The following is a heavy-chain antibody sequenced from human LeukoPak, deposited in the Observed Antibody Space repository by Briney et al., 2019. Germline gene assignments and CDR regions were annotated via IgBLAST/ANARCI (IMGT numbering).Heavy chain of an antibody. Sequence: SQTLSLTCTVSGGSISSTGYYWTWIRQPAGKGLEWIGHIDNSGSTNCNPSLKSRVTISVDTSKNQFSLNLTSVTAAYTAVYYCARDCEFCDLLFYMNVWGKGTTVTVSS. CDR2: IDNSGST. CDR3: ARDCEFCDLLFYMNV. D-gene: IGHD3-16*01. V-gene: IGHV4-61*09. CDR1: GGSISSTGYY. J-gene: IGHJ6*03.